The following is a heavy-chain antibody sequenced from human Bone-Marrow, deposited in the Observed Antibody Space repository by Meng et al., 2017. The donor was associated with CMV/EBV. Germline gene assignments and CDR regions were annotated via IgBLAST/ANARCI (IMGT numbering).Heavy chain of an antibody. CDR2: IIPILGIA. CDR3: AKDRKDDFWSGYGPNWFDP. V-gene: IGHV1-69*04. J-gene: IGHJ5*02. CDR1: GGTFSSYT. Sequence: SVKVSCKASGGTFSSYTISWVRQAPGQGLEWMGRIIPILGIANYAQKFQGRVTITADKSTSTAYMELSSLRSEDTAVYYCAKDRKDDFWSGYGPNWFDPWGQGTLVTVSS. D-gene: IGHD3-3*01.